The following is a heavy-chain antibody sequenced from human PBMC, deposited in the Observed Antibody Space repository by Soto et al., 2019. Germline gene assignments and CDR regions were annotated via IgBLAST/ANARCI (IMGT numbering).Heavy chain of an antibody. CDR3: ARGRYCLTGRCFPNWFDS. Sequence: SETLSLTCSVSGNSISTVDYFWAWIRQPPGQALEYIGYIYKSTTTYYNPSFESRVAISLDTSKSQFSLTVTSVTAADTAVYFCARGRYCLTGRCFPNWFDSWGQGTLVTVSS. V-gene: IGHV4-30-4*01. CDR2: IYKSTTT. J-gene: IGHJ5*01. D-gene: IGHD2-15*01. CDR1: GNSISTVDYF.